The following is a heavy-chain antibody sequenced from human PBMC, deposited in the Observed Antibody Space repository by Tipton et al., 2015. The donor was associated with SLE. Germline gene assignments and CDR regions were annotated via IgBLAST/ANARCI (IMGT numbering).Heavy chain of an antibody. Sequence: SLRLSCAASGFILSNYEMNWVRQAPGKGLEWLSYIISGGNTIYYADSVKGRFTVSRDHAMNSLYLQMNSLRAEDTALYYCAKDGEQQLGYFDYWGQGTLVTVSS. J-gene: IGHJ4*02. CDR3: AKDGEQQLGYFDY. CDR1: GFILSNYE. V-gene: IGHV3-48*03. CDR2: IISGGNTI. D-gene: IGHD6-13*01.